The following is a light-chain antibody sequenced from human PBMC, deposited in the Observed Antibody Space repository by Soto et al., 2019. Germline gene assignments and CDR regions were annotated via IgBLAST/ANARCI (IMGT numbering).Light chain of an antibody. Sequence: NFMLTQPHSVSDSPGKTVTISCTRSSGSIASNYVQWYQQRPGSVPTTVIYEGNQRPSGVPDRFSGSTDGSSNSASLTISGLQTEDEAHYYCQSYDSSTVVFGGGTKVTVL. CDR2: EGN. J-gene: IGLJ2*01. V-gene: IGLV6-57*04. CDR1: SGSIASNY. CDR3: QSYDSSTVV.